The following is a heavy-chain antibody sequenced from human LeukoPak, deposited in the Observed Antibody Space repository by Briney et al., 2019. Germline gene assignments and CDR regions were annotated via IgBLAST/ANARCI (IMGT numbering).Heavy chain of an antibody. CDR1: GGTFSSYA. D-gene: IGHD5-12*01. CDR3: ARDYVDIVATIGDAFDI. Sequence: SVKVSCKASGGTFSSYAISWMQQAPGQGLEWMGGIIPIFGTANYAQKFQGRVTITTDESTSTAYMELSSLRSEDTAVYYCARDYVDIVATIGDAFDIWGQGTMVTVSS. V-gene: IGHV1-69*05. J-gene: IGHJ3*02. CDR2: IIPIFGTA.